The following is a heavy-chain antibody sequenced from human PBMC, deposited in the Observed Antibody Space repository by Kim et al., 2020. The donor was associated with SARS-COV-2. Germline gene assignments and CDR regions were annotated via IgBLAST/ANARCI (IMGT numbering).Heavy chain of an antibody. CDR3: AIFGTEYESSYYYYGMDV. Sequence: GGSLRLSCVASGFTFDDYGMSWVRQAPGKGLEWVSGINWNGGSIGYADSVKGRFTISRDNAKNSLYLQMNSLRAEDTALYHCAIFGTEYESSYYYYGMDVWGQGTTVTVSS. CDR1: GFTFDDYG. D-gene: IGHD3-16*01. CDR2: INWNGGSI. V-gene: IGHV3-20*01. J-gene: IGHJ6*02.